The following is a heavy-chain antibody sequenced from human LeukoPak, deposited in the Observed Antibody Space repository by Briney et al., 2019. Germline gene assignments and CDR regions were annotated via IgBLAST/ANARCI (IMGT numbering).Heavy chain of an antibody. Sequence: GASVKVSCKTSGYTFTGYYIHWVRQAPGQGLEWMGWIDPNSGGSNSAQKFQGRVTMTRDTSISTAYMELSRLRSDDTAVYYCARAPREFCSGGSCFDFWGQGTLVTVSS. CDR2: IDPNSGGS. CDR3: ARAPREFCSGGSCFDF. V-gene: IGHV1-2*02. D-gene: IGHD2-15*01. J-gene: IGHJ4*02. CDR1: GYTFTGYY.